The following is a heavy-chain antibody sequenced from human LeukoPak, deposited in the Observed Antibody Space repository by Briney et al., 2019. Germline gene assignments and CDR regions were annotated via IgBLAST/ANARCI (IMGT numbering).Heavy chain of an antibody. CDR3: AKHPYEGYCSGGSCWNNWFDP. CDR2: ISGSGGST. D-gene: IGHD2-15*01. V-gene: IGHV3-23*01. J-gene: IGHJ5*02. CDR1: GFTFSDYY. Sequence: PAGSLRLSCAASGFTFSDYYMSWLRQAQGQGLEWGSAISGSGGSTYYADSVKGRFTISRDNSKNTLDLQMYSLRAEDTAVYYCAKHPYEGYCSGGSCWNNWFDPWGQGTLVTVSS.